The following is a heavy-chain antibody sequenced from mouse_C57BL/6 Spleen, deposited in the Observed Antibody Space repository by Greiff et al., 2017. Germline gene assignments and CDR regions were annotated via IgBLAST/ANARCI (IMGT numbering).Heavy chain of an antibody. V-gene: IGHV1-82*01. Sequence: QVQLKESGPELVKPGASVKISCKASGYAFSSSWMNWVKQRPGKGLEWIGRIYPGDGDTNYNGKFKGKATLTADKSSSTAYMQLSSLTSEDSAVYFCSRSNLNPTGYFDVWGTGTTVTVSS. D-gene: IGHD6-1*01. CDR1: GYAFSSSW. CDR2: IYPGDGDT. CDR3: SRSNLNPTGYFDV. J-gene: IGHJ1*03.